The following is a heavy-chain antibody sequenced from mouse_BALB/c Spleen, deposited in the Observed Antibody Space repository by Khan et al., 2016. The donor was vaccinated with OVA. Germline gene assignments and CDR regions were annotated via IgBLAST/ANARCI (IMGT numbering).Heavy chain of an antibody. V-gene: IGHV2-3*01. CDR1: GFSLTSYG. D-gene: IGHD1-1*01. J-gene: IGHJ4*01. CDR2: IWGDGST. CDR3: AKFTPHSYSMDY. Sequence: VELVESGPGLVAPSQSLSITCTVSGFSLTSYGVNWVRQPPGEGLEWLGVIWGDGSTNYHSALISRLVIRKDNSKTQAFLKLKSLHTEDTATYYCAKFTPHSYSMDYWGQGTSVTVSS.